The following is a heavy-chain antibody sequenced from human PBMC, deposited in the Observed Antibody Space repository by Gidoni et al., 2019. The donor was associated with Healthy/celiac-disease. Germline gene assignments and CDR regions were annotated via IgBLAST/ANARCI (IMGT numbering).Heavy chain of an antibody. CDR3: AREPAGGYFDY. J-gene: IGHJ4*02. V-gene: IGHV3-30*01. CDR1: GFPFSSYA. CDR2: ISYDGSNK. Sequence: QVQLVASGGGVVQPGRSLRLSCAASGFPFSSYAMHWVRQAPGKGLEWVAVISYDGSNKYYADSVKGRFTISRDNSKNTLYLQMNSLRAEDTAVYYCAREPAGGYFDYWGQGTLVTVSS.